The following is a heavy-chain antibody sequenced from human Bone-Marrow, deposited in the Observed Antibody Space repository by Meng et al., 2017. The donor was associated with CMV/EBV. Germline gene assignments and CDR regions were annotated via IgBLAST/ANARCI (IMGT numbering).Heavy chain of an antibody. CDR1: GFTFSSYS. CDR2: ISSSSSYI. J-gene: IGHJ6*02. V-gene: IGHV3-21*01. CDR3: AREAVVVPAYYYYYGMDV. Sequence: LSLTCAASGFTFSSYSMNWVRQAPGKGLEWVSSISSSSSYIYYADSVKGRFTISRDNAKNSLYLQMNSLRAEDTAVYYCAREAVVVPAYYYYYGMDVWGQGTTVTVSS. D-gene: IGHD2-2*01.